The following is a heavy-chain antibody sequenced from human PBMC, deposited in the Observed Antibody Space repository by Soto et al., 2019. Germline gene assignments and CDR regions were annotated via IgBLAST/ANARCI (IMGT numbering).Heavy chain of an antibody. D-gene: IGHD6-19*01. CDR1: GFSLTSTGVG. CDR2: TYWNDDD. Sequence: SGPTLVNPTQTLTLTCSFSGFSLTSTGVGVGWFRQPPGKALEWLGLTYWNDDDRYRSSLRSRLTITKDTSKNQVVLTMTDMDPEDTATYYCAHRPGGSGWRYYFDYWGQGTLVTVSS. CDR3: AHRPGGSGWRYYFDY. V-gene: IGHV2-5*01. J-gene: IGHJ4*02.